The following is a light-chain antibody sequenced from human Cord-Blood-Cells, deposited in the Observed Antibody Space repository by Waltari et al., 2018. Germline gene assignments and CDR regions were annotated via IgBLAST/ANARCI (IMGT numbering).Light chain of an antibody. Sequence: QSVLTQPHSASGTPGQRVTISCSGSSSNIGSNTVNWYQQLPGPAPKLLIYSNNHRPSGVPDRCSGSKSGTSASLAISGLQSEDEADYYWAAWDDSLNGPVFGTGTKVTVL. J-gene: IGLJ1*01. CDR3: AAWDDSLNGPV. CDR2: SNN. CDR1: SSNIGSNT. V-gene: IGLV1-44*01.